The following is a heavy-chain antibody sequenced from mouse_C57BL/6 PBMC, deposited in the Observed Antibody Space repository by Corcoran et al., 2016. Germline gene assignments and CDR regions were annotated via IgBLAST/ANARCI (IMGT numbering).Heavy chain of an antibody. V-gene: IGHV1-26*01. CDR2: INPNNGGT. CDR3: ARYALDYAMDY. J-gene: IGHJ4*01. Sequence: EVQLQQSGPELVKPGASVKISCKASGYTFTDYYMNGVKQSHGKSLEWIGDINPNNGGTSYNQKFKGKATLTVDKSSSTAYMELRSLTSEDSAVYYCARYALDYAMDYWGQGTSVTVSS. CDR1: GYTFTDYY.